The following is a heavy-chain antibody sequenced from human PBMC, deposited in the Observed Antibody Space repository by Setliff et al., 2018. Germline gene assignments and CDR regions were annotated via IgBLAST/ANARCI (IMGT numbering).Heavy chain of an antibody. CDR2: ISGSGGST. CDR1: GFTFTSYA. D-gene: IGHD3-10*02. CDR3: VRDDVRGYYMDV. J-gene: IGHJ6*03. Sequence: GGSLRLSCAASGFTFTSYAMNWVRQAPGKGLEWVSAISGSGGSTDYADSVKGRFTISRDNSKNTLYLQMNGLRAEDTAVYYCVRDDVRGYYMDVWGKGTTVTVSS. V-gene: IGHV3-23*01.